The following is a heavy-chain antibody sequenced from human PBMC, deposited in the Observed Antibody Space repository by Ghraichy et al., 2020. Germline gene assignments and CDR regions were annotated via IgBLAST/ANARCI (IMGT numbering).Heavy chain of an antibody. CDR2: IYYSGST. CDR1: GGSISSYY. J-gene: IGHJ3*02. CDR3: ARDFVGGGVPTDAFDI. Sequence: SETLSLTCTVSGGSISSYYWSWIRQPPGKGLEWIGYIYYSGSTNYNPSLKSRVTISVDTSKNQFSLKLSSVTAADTAVYYCARDFVGGGVPTDAFDIWGQGTMVTVSS. V-gene: IGHV4-59*01. D-gene: IGHD3-16*01.